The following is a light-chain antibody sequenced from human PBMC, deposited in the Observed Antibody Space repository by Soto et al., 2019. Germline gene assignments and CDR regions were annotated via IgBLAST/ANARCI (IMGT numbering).Light chain of an antibody. V-gene: IGKV1-5*03. Sequence: DIQMTQSPSTLSASVGDRVTITCRASQSVSSWLAWYQQKPGKAPKLMIYKTSTLESGVTSRFSGSASGTEFTLTVNSLQPDDFATYYCQQYNSYPLTFGGGTKVEIK. J-gene: IGKJ4*01. CDR3: QQYNSYPLT. CDR1: QSVSSW. CDR2: KTS.